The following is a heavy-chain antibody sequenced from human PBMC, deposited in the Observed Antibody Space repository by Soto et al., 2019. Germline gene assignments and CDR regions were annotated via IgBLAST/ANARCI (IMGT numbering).Heavy chain of an antibody. CDR2: ISYDGSNK. D-gene: IGHD6-13*01. Sequence: GGSLRLSCAASGFTFSSYGMHWVRQAPGKGLEWVAVISYDGSNKYYADSVKGRFTISRDNSKNTLYLQMNSLRAEDTPVYYCAKDLEDSRHPYYYYYGMDVWGQGTTVTVSS. CDR3: AKDLEDSRHPYYYYYGMDV. CDR1: GFTFSSYG. J-gene: IGHJ6*02. V-gene: IGHV3-30*18.